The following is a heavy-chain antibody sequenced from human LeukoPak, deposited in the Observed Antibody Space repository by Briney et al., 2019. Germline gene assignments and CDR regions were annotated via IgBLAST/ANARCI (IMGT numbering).Heavy chain of an antibody. CDR2: ISSSSSYI. CDR1: GFTFSSYS. V-gene: IGHV3-21*04. D-gene: IGHD3-10*01. Sequence: GGSLRLSCAASGFTFSSYSMNWVRQAPGKGLEWVSSISSSSSYIYYADSVKGRFTISRDNAKNSLYLQMNSPRAEDTAVYYCAKIGASGSWHFDYWGQGTLVTVSS. J-gene: IGHJ4*02. CDR3: AKIGASGSWHFDY.